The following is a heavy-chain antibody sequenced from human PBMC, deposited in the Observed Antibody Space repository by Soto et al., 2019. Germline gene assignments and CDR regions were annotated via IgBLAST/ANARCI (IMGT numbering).Heavy chain of an antibody. J-gene: IGHJ4*02. CDR3: ATGQSSTWPYLGY. CDR1: GVTFRSYA. CDR2: VIPIFGTA. D-gene: IGHD7-27*01. V-gene: IGHV1-69*13. Sequence: SSVEVSCKGSGVTFRSYAISWGRPGPWQGGEWMGGVIPIFGTANYAQKFQGRVTLTADESTIKDYMELSSLRAEDTAVYYCATGQSSTWPYLGYWGQGTRVTVSS.